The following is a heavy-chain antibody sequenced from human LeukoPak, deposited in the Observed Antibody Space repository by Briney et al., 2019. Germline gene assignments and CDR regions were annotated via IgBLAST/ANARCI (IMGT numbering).Heavy chain of an antibody. V-gene: IGHV1-18*01. CDR1: GYTFTSYG. CDR2: ISINNGNT. Sequence: ASVKVSCKTSGYTFTSYGINWVRQAPGQGPEWMGWISINNGNTIYAQKLQGRVTMTKDTTTSTAYMELRSLRSDDTAVYYCASLKNYFDSSGYLVTDAFAIWGQGTMVTVSS. CDR3: ASLKNYFDSSGYLVTDAFAI. D-gene: IGHD3-22*01. J-gene: IGHJ3*02.